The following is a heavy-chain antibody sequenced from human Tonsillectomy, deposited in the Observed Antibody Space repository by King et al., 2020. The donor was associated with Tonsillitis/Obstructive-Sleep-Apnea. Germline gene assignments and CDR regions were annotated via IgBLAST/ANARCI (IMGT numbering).Heavy chain of an antibody. J-gene: IGHJ4*02. V-gene: IGHV3-11*06. CDR1: GFTFSDYY. CDR3: ARERGVMITFGVVIDSAFDY. D-gene: IGHD3-16*01. Sequence: VQLVESGGGLVKPGGSLRLSCAASGFTFSDYYMSWIRQAPGKELEWVSYISSSSSYTNYADSVKGRFTISRDNAKNSLYLQMNSLRAEDTAVYYCARERGVMITFGVVIDSAFDYWGQGPLVTVSS. CDR2: ISSSSSYT.